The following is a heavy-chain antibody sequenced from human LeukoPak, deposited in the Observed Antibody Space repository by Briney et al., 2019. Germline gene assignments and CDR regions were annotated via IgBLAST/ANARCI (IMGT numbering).Heavy chain of an antibody. V-gene: IGHV4-39*01. CDR2: ISYSGNT. D-gene: IGHD2-2*01. CDR3: VRPDCTSISCPIDY. CDR1: GGSISSSSYY. J-gene: IGHJ4*02. Sequence: PSETLSLTCTVSGGSISSSSYYWGWIRQPPGKGLEWIGSISYSGNTYYNPSLKSRPTISADTSKNQFSLKLSSVTAADTAVYYCVRPDCTSISCPIDYWGQGTLVTVSS.